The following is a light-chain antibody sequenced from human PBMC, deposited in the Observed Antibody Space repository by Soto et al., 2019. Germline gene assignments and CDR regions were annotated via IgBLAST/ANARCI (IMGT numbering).Light chain of an antibody. CDR2: DVI. CDR1: SSDIGGYNY. Sequence: QSVLTQPRSVSGSPGQSVTISCTGTSSDIGGYNYVSWYQQHPGKAPKLMIYDVIKRPSGVPDRFSGSKSGNTASLTIYGLQAEDEADYYCCSYTSSSTLDYVFGTGTKVTVL. J-gene: IGLJ1*01. CDR3: CSYTSSSTLDYV. V-gene: IGLV2-11*01.